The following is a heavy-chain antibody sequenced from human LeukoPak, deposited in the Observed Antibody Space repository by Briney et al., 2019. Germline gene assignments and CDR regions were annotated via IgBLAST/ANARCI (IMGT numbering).Heavy chain of an antibody. D-gene: IGHD1-26*01. CDR3: AREVGGTRAIDY. V-gene: IGHV4-59*01. CDR2: IYYSGST. J-gene: IGHJ4*02. CDR1: GGSISSYY. Sequence: SETLSLTCTVSGGSISSYYWSWIRQPPGKGLEWIGYIYYSGSTNYNPSLKSRVTISVDTSKNQFSLKLSSVTAADTAVYYCAREVGGTRAIDYWDQGTLVSVSS.